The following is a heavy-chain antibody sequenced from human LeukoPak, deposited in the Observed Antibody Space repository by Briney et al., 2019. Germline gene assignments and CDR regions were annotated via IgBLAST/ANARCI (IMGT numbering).Heavy chain of an antibody. J-gene: IGHJ6*02. Sequence: PGGSLRLSCAASGFTFDDYAMHWVRQAPGKGLEWVSGISRNSVSIGYADVVKGRFTISRDNAKNSLYLQMNSLSAEDTALYYCAKDKGGNSRYYYYYYGMDVWGQGTTVTVSS. V-gene: IGHV3-9*01. D-gene: IGHD4-23*01. CDR2: ISRNSVSI. CDR1: GFTFDDYA. CDR3: AKDKGGNSRYYYYYYGMDV.